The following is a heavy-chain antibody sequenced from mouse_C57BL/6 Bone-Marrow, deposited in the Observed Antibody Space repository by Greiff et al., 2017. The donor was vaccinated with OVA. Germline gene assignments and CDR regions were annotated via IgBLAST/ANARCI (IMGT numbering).Heavy chain of an antibody. CDR3: ARPNYYGRDFDY. V-gene: IGHV1-64*01. CDR2: IHPNSGST. CDR1: GYTFTSYW. Sequence: VQLQQSGAELVKPGASVKLSCKASGYTFTSYWMHWVKQRPGQGLEWIGMIHPNSGSTNYNEKFKSKATLTVDKSSSTAYMQLSSLTSEDSAVYYCARPNYYGRDFDYWGQGTTLTVSS. D-gene: IGHD1-1*01. J-gene: IGHJ2*01.